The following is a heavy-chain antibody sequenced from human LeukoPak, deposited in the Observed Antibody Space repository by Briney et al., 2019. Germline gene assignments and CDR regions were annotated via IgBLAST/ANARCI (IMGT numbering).Heavy chain of an antibody. CDR3: ARYFPYY. CDR2: ISYDGSNK. V-gene: IGHV3-30*14. J-gene: IGHJ4*02. D-gene: IGHD3-9*01. Sequence: GGSLRLSCAASGFTFSSYAMHWVRQAPGKGLEWVAVISYDGSNKYYADSVKGRFTISRDNSKNTLYLQMNSLRAEDTAVYYCARYFPYYWGQGTLVTVSS. CDR1: GFTFSSYA.